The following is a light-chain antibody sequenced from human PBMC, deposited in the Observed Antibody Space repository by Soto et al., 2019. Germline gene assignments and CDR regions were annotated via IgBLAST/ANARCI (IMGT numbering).Light chain of an antibody. V-gene: IGLV2-11*01. CDR1: NSDVGRYNS. CDR2: AVR. Sequence: QSVLTQPHSVSGSPGQSVTISCTGTNSDVGRYNSVSWYQQLPGKAPKIIISAVRQRPSGVPDRFSGSKSGNTASLTISGLLADDEADYFCFSYTANDNWVFGGGTKVTVL. J-gene: IGLJ3*02. CDR3: FSYTANDNWV.